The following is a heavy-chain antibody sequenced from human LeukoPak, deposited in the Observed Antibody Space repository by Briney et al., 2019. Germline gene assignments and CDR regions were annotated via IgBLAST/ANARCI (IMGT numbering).Heavy chain of an antibody. J-gene: IGHJ4*02. CDR1: GFTFSSYG. D-gene: IGHD3-22*01. Sequence: GGSLRLSCAASGFTFSSYGMHWVRQAPGKGLEWVAFIRYDGSNKYYADSVKGRFTISRDNSKNTPYLQMNSLRAEDTAVYYCAKDRDYYDSSGSDYWGQGTLVTVSS. V-gene: IGHV3-30*02. CDR2: IRYDGSNK. CDR3: AKDRDYYDSSGSDY.